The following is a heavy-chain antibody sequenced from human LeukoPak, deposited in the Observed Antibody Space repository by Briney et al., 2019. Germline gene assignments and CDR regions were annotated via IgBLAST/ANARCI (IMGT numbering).Heavy chain of an antibody. Sequence: ASVKVSCKASGYTFSGTGWYLYWLRQAPGQGLECMGWIYPNNGATGYAQKFQGRVAMTRDTSISTAYMELSRLRPDDTAVYYCARDGPAQMVDFDYGGQGTLVTVSS. CDR2: IYPNNGAT. CDR3: ARDGPAQMVDFDY. D-gene: IGHD3-10*01. J-gene: IGHJ4*02. CDR1: GYTFSGTGWY. V-gene: IGHV1-2*02.